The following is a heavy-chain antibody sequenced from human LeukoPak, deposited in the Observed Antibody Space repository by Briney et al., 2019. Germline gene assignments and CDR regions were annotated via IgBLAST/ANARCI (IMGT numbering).Heavy chain of an antibody. Sequence: SETLSLTCTVSGGSIATTTYYWGWIRQPPGKGLEWIALINYNGNTFYNASLKSRVTISLDTSRNRFSLNLNFVTAADTAVYFCARRAADLNWFDPWGQGTLVIVSS. V-gene: IGHV4-39*07. CDR2: INYNGNT. CDR3: ARRAADLNWFDP. J-gene: IGHJ5*02. CDR1: GGSIATTTYY.